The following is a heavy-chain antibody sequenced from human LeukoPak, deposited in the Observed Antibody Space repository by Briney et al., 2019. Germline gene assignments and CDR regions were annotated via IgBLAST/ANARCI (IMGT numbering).Heavy chain of an antibody. D-gene: IGHD2-15*01. V-gene: IGHV3-21*01. CDR3: ARDHSPRVVVAASGY. J-gene: IGHJ4*02. Sequence: PGGSLRLSCTASGFTFINYNINWVRQVPGKGLEWVSSIGDDDSYVHYADSVKGRFTISRDNAKNSLYLQMNSLRAEDTAVYYCARDHSPRVVVAASGYWGQGTLVTVSS. CDR1: GFTFINYN. CDR2: IGDDDSYV.